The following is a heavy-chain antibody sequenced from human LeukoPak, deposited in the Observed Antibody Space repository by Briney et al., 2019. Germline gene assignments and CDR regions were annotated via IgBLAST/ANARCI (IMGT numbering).Heavy chain of an antibody. CDR1: GYTFTSYD. D-gene: IGHD6-13*01. J-gene: IGHJ4*02. CDR2: MNPKGGNT. Sequence: ASVKVSCKASGYTFTSYDINWVRQATGQGLEWMGWMNPKGGNTGYAQMFQGRVTMTRSTSISTAYMELSSLTSEDTAVYYCARKEYSSPSDYWGQGTLVTVSS. CDR3: ARKEYSSPSDY. V-gene: IGHV1-8*01.